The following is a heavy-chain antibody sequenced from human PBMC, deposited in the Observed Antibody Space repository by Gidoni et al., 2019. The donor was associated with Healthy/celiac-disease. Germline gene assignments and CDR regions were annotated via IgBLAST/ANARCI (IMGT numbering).Heavy chain of an antibody. J-gene: IGHJ6*03. D-gene: IGHD1-7*01. CDR1: GGSISSSIYY. CDR2: IYYSGST. CDR3: ASLPTRNWNSNYYYYYMDV. V-gene: IGHV4-39*01. Sequence: QLQLQESGPGLVKPSETLSLTRTVSGGSISSSIYYWGWIRQPPGKGLEWSGSIYYSGSTYYNPSLKSRVTISVDTSKNQFSLKLSSVTAADTAVYYCASLPTRNWNSNYYYYYMDVWGKGTTVTVSS.